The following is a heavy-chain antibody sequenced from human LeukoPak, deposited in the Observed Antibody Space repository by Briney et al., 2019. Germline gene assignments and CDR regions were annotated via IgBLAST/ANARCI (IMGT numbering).Heavy chain of an antibody. J-gene: IGHJ5*02. V-gene: IGHV4-59*08. CDR2: IFYSGGT. CDR3: ARRYSSSWYVGFFDP. D-gene: IGHD6-13*01. CDR1: GDSISSYY. Sequence: SETLSLTCTVSGDSISSYYWSWIRQPPGKRLEWIGYIFYSGGTNYNPSLESRVAMSVDTSKNQFSLRLSSVTAADTAIYYCARRYSSSWYVGFFDPWGQGTLVTVSS.